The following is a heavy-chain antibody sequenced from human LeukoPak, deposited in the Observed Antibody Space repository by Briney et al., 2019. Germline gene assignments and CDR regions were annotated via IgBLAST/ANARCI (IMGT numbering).Heavy chain of an antibody. J-gene: IGHJ4*02. D-gene: IGHD3-3*01. CDR3: ARDRNTDFWSGYYTNYFDY. CDR2: ISSSGSTI. CDR1: GFTFSSYE. Sequence: GGSLRLSCAASGFTFSSYEMNWVRQAPGKGLEWVSYISSSGSTIYYADSMKGRFTISRDNAKNSLYLQMNSLRAEDTAVYYCARDRNTDFWSGYYTNYFDYWGQGTLVIVSS. V-gene: IGHV3-48*03.